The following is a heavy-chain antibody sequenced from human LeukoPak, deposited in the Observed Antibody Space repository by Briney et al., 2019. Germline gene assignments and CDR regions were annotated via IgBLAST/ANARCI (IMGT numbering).Heavy chain of an antibody. CDR2: ISGSGGTT. Sequence: PGGSLRLSCAATGFTLKSYAMSWVRQAPGKGLEWVSTISGSGGTTYSADSVKGRFTISRDNSKNTLFLQMNSLSAEDTAVYYCAKGSIAAAGIFDYWGQGTLVTVSS. V-gene: IGHV3-23*01. CDR1: GFTLKSYA. D-gene: IGHD6-13*01. CDR3: AKGSIAAAGIFDY. J-gene: IGHJ4*02.